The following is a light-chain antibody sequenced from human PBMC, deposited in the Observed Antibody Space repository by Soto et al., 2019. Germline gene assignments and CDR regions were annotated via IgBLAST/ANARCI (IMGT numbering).Light chain of an antibody. V-gene: IGKV1-9*01. J-gene: IGKJ4*01. Sequence: IQLTQSPSSLSASVGDRVTITCRASQDIAIYLAWYQQKPGEAPKLLIYAASTLYGGVPSRFSGSGSGTDFALTITSLQAEDFAVYYCQQYNDWPPLTFGGGSKVEIK. CDR2: AAS. CDR3: QQYNDWPPLT. CDR1: QDIAIY.